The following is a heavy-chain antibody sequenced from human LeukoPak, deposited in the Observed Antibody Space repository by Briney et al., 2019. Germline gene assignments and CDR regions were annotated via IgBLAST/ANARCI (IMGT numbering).Heavy chain of an antibody. CDR1: GFTFSSYG. CDR3: AKDSGYDWNGDWGDY. D-gene: IGHD5-12*01. CDR2: IRYDGSNK. V-gene: IGHV3-30*02. J-gene: IGHJ4*02. Sequence: PGGSLRLSCAASGFTFSSYGMHWVRQAPGKGLEWVAFIRYDGSNKYYADSVKGRFTISRDNSKNTLYLQMNSLRAEDTAVYYCAKDSGYDWNGDWGDYWGQGTLVTVSS.